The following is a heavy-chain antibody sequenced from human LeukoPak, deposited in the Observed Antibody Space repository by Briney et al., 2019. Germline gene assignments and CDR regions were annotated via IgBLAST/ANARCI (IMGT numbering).Heavy chain of an antibody. J-gene: IGHJ6*02. D-gene: IGHD6-13*01. CDR3: AKDLRYSSSWREYYYYGMDV. CDR2: ISYDGSNK. Sequence: GGSLRLSCAASGFTFSSYGMHWVRQAPGKGLEWVAVISYDGSNKYYADSVKGRFTISRDNSKNTLYLQMNSLRAEDTAVYYCAKDLRYSSSWREYYYYGMDVWGQGTTVTVSS. CDR1: GFTFSSYG. V-gene: IGHV3-30*18.